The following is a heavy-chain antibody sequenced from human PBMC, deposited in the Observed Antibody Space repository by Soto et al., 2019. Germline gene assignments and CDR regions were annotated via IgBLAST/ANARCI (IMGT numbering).Heavy chain of an antibody. D-gene: IGHD2-15*01. CDR2: IYNTGST. V-gene: IGHV4-4*02. Sequence: QVQLQESGPGLVKPSGTLSLTCAVSGASISTDNWWSWVRQPPGKGLEWMGEIYNTGSTFYNPSPKSGVTVSLDQSTNQFSLRLTSVTAANTAVYYSAKDICSGGRCGTAFQIWGQGTAVTVSP. J-gene: IGHJ3*02. CDR3: AKDICSGGRCGTAFQI. CDR1: GASISTDNW.